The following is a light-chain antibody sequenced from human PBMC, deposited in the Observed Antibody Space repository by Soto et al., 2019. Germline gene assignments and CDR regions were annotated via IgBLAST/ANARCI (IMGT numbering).Light chain of an antibody. Sequence: SYELTQPPSVSVAPRQTARITCGGNNIESKSVHWYQQRPGQAPVLVIYVDSDRPSGIPDRFSASTSGNTAALTISRVEAGDEADYYCQVWDTISDHYVFGSGTKLTVL. V-gene: IGLV3-21*02. CDR3: QVWDTISDHYV. CDR1: NIESKS. J-gene: IGLJ1*01. CDR2: VDS.